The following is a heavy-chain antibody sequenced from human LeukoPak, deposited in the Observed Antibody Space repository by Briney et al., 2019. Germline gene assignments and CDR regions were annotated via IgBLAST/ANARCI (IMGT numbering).Heavy chain of an antibody. J-gene: IGHJ4*02. D-gene: IGHD5-24*01. CDR2: IYPGDSDT. V-gene: IGHV5-51*01. Sequence: PGGSLRLSCAASGFTFSRYSMNWVRQAPGKGLEWMGIIYPGDSDTTYSPSFQGQVTISAGKSISTAYLQWSSLKASDTAMYYCARRRDGYNYVGTDYWGQGTLVTVSS. CDR3: ARRRDGYNYVGTDY. CDR1: GFTFSRYS.